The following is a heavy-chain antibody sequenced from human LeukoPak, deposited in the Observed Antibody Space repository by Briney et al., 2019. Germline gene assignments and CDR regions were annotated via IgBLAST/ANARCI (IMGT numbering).Heavy chain of an antibody. J-gene: IGHJ4*02. CDR1: GGSFSGYY. CDR3: AREGIAVAGQKFDY. Sequence: PSETLSLTCAVYGGSFSGYYWSWIRQPPGKGLEWIGEINHSGSTNYNPSLKGRVTISVDTSKNQFSLKLSSVTAADTAVYYCAREGIAVAGQKFDYWDQGTLVTVSS. CDR2: INHSGST. V-gene: IGHV4-34*01. D-gene: IGHD6-19*01.